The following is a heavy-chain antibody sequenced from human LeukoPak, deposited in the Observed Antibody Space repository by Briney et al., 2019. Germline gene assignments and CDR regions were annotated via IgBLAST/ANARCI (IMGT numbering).Heavy chain of an antibody. CDR1: GFTFDDYA. CDR2: ISWISGSI. V-gene: IGHV3-9*03. Sequence: GGSLRLSCAASGFTFDDYAMHWVRQAPGKGLEWVSGISWISGSIGYADSVKGRFTISRDNAKNSLYLQMNSLRAEDMALYYCAKDSSSFDAFDIWGQGTMVTVSS. J-gene: IGHJ3*02. CDR3: AKDSSSFDAFDI.